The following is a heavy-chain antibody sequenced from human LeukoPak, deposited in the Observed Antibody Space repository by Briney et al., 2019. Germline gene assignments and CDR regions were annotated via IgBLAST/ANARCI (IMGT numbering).Heavy chain of an antibody. CDR2: IYYSGST. Sequence: PSETLSLTCTVSGGSISSYYWSWIRQPPGKGLEWIGYIYYSGSTNYNPSLKSRVTISVDTSKNQFSLKLSSVTAADTAVYYCARGAVVPAARVGSRYYYYYMDVWGKGTTVTVSS. J-gene: IGHJ6*03. CDR3: ARGAVVPAARVGSRYYYYYMDV. D-gene: IGHD2-2*01. V-gene: IGHV4-59*01. CDR1: GGSISSYY.